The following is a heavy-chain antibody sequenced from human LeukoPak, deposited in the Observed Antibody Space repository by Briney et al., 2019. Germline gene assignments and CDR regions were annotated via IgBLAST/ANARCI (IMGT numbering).Heavy chain of an antibody. D-gene: IGHD2-15*01. CDR1: GGSISSYY. CDR3: ARERGDCSGGSCYWFDP. Sequence: SETLSLTRTVSGGSISSYYWSWIRQPPGKGLEWIGYIYYSGSTNYNPSLKSRVTISVDTSKNQFSLKLSSVTAADTAVYYCARERGDCSGGSCYWFDPWDQGTLVTVSS. CDR2: IYYSGST. V-gene: IGHV4-59*01. J-gene: IGHJ5*02.